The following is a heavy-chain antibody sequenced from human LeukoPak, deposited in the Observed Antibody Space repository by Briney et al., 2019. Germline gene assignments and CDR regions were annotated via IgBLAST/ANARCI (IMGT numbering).Heavy chain of an antibody. D-gene: IGHD5-18*01. CDR3: ARDPGRFGYSYGHRAFDI. CDR1: GYTFTSYY. Sequence: ASVKVSCKASGYTFTSYYMHWVRQVPGQGLEWMGIINPSGGSTSYAQKFQGRVTMTRDTSTSTVYMELSSLRSEDTAVYYCARDPGRFGYSYGHRAFDIWGQGTMVTVSS. J-gene: IGHJ3*02. V-gene: IGHV1-46*01. CDR2: INPSGGST.